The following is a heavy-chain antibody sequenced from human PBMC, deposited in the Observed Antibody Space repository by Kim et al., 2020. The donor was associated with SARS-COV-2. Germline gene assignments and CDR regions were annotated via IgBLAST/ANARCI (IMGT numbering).Heavy chain of an antibody. CDR3: AKDMGSTVRGVIIAKIYYYGMDV. V-gene: IGHV3-9*01. J-gene: IGHJ6*02. CDR2: ISWNSGSI. Sequence: GGSLRLSCAASGFTFDDYAMHWVRQAPGKGLEWVSGISWNSGSIGYADSVKGRFTISRDNAKNSLYLQMNSLRAEDTALYYCAKDMGSTVRGVIIAKIYYYGMDVWGRGTTDTVSS. CDR1: GFTFDDYA. D-gene: IGHD3-10*01.